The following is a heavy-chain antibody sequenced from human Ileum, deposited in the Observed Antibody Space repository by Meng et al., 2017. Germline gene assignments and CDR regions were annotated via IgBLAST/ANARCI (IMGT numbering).Heavy chain of an antibody. V-gene: IGHV1-69*06. Sequence: SVKVSCKASGGTFSSYAISWVRQAPGQGLEWMGGIIPIFGTANYAQKFQGRVTITADKSTSTAYMELSSLRSEDTAVYYCARASGWYYYYYGMDVWGQGTMVTVSS. CDR3: ARASGWYYYYYGMDV. D-gene: IGHD6-19*01. CDR2: IIPIFGTA. J-gene: IGHJ6*02. CDR1: GGTFSSYA.